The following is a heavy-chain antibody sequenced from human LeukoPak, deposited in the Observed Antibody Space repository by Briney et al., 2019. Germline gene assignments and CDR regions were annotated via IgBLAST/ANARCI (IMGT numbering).Heavy chain of an antibody. CDR2: IYYSGST. D-gene: IGHD4-17*01. J-gene: IGHJ6*02. CDR3: ARDPTDYGDYYYYGMDV. CDR1: GGSISSGGHY. V-gene: IGHV4-31*03. Sequence: SQTLSLTCTVSGGSISSGGHYWSWIRQHPGKGLEWIGYIYYSGSTYYNPSLKSRVTISVDTSKNQFSLKLSSVTAADTAVYYCARDPTDYGDYYYYGMDVWGQGTTVTVSS.